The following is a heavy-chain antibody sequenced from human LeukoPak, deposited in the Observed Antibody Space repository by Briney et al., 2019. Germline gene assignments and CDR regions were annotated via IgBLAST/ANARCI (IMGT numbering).Heavy chain of an antibody. CDR1: GYTFTGYY. V-gene: IGHV1-2*06. Sequence: VSVKVSCKASGYTFTGYYMHWVRQAPGQGLEWMGRINPNSGGTNYAQKFQGRVTMTRDTSISTAYMELSRLRSDDTAVYYCARVGAETYYYDSSGYRPFDYWGQGTLVTVSS. CDR2: INPNSGGT. J-gene: IGHJ4*02. CDR3: ARVGAETYYYDSSGYRPFDY. D-gene: IGHD3-22*01.